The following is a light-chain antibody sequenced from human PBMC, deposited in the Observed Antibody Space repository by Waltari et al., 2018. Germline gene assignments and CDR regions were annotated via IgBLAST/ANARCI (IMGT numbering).Light chain of an antibody. CDR3: NARDSNGNPFV. J-gene: IGLJ1*01. CDR2: GKN. Sequence: SSELTQDPAVSVALGQTVRITCPGDSLRYYYANWYRQKPGQAPLLVMYGKNNRASGIPDRFSGSYSGDTASLTITGAQAEEEADYYGNARDSNGNPFVFGPATKVTVL. CDR1: SLRYYY. V-gene: IGLV3-19*01.